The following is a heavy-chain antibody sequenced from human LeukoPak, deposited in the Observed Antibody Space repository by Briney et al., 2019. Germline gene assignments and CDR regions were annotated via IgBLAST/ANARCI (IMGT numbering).Heavy chain of an antibody. D-gene: IGHD2-2*01. CDR3: AKDRPQYCSSVSCYVFDY. V-gene: IGHV3-48*01. CDR2: ICSSSSTS. CDR1: GFTFSSYA. J-gene: IGHJ4*02. Sequence: GGSLRLSCAASGFTFSSYAMNWVRQAPGKGLEWVSYICSSSSTSNYADSVKGRFTISRYNSKNTLYLQMNSLRAEDTALYYCAKDRPQYCSSVSCYVFDYWGQGTLVTVTS.